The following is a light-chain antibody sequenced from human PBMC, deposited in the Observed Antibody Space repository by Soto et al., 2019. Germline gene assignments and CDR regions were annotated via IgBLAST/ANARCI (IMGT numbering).Light chain of an antibody. CDR3: QQSNNWPYT. CDR2: GAS. V-gene: IGKV3-15*01. Sequence: EIVLTQSPGTLSVSPGERANLSCRASQSVSTNLAWFQHKPGQAPRLLIYGASTRATSIPARFSGSGSGTEFTLTINSLQSEDLAVYYCQQSNNWPYTFGQGTKLEV. J-gene: IGKJ2*01. CDR1: QSVSTN.